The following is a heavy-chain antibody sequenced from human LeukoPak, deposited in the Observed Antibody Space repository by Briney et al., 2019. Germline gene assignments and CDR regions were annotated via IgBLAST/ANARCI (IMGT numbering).Heavy chain of an antibody. CDR1: GGSISRGDYY. J-gene: IGHJ5*02. V-gene: IGHV4-30-4*01. D-gene: IGHD2-15*01. Sequence: SETLSLTCTVSGGSISRGDYYWRWIRQPPGKGLEWIGYIYYTGSTYYNPSLKSRVTISVDLTKTQFSLKLSSVTAADMVVSYCARDECSGGNCYGWFDPRGQGTLATVSS. CDR2: IYYTGST. CDR3: ARDECSGGNCYGWFDP.